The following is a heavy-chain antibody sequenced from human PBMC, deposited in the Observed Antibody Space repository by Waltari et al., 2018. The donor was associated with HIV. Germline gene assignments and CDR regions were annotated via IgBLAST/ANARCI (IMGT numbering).Heavy chain of an antibody. CDR2: INHSGST. D-gene: IGHD3-3*01. J-gene: IGHJ6*02. CDR1: GGSFSGSY. Sequence: QVQLQQWGAGLLTPSETLSLTCAVYGGSFSGSYWSWIRPPQGKGLEWIGEINHSGSTNYNPSLKSRVTISVDTSKNQFSLKLSSVTAADTAVYYCAVTYYDFWSGYRSDYGMDVWGQGTTVTVSS. CDR3: AVTYYDFWSGYRSDYGMDV. V-gene: IGHV4-34*01.